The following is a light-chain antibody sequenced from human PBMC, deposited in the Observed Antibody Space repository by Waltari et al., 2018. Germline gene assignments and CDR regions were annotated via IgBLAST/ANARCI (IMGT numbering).Light chain of an antibody. J-gene: IGKJ1*01. CDR1: QSVSSTY. CDR3: QQYGSSPTWT. Sequence: EIVLTQSPDTLSLSPGERATLSCRASQSVSSTYLTWYQQKPGQAPRLLIFGASSRATGTPDRSSGSGSGTDFTLTISRLEPEDFAVYYCQQYGSSPTWTFGQGTKVEIK. V-gene: IGKV3-20*01. CDR2: GAS.